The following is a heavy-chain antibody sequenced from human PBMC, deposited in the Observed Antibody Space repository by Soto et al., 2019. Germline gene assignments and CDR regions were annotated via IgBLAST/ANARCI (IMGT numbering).Heavy chain of an antibody. CDR3: ARLIGNSWLDS. V-gene: IGHV6-1*01. Sequence: SQTLSLTCAISGDSVSPNRPTWDWIRQSPSRGLEWLGRTYYRSKWYNDYAVSVKVRISINPDTANNQFSLQLNSVTADDTAVYYCARLIGNSWLDSWGQGTLVTVSS. D-gene: IGHD2-8*01. J-gene: IGHJ5*01. CDR1: GDSVSPNRPT. CDR2: TYYRSKWYN.